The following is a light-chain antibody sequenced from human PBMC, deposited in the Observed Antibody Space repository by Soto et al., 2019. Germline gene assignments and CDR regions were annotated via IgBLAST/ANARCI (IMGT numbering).Light chain of an antibody. Sequence: DIQMTQSPSTLSASVGDRVTITCRASQSISSWLAWYQQKPGKAPKLLIYDASSLESGVPSRFSGSGSGTEFTLPISSLQPDDFATYYGQQYNSYSYTFGQGTKLEIK. J-gene: IGKJ2*01. CDR1: QSISSW. CDR3: QQYNSYSYT. CDR2: DAS. V-gene: IGKV1-5*01.